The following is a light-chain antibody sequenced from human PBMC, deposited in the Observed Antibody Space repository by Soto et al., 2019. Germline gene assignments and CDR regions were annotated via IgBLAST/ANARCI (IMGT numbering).Light chain of an antibody. CDR1: SXDVGGYDY. CDR2: EVT. Sequence: QSALTQPASVSGSPGQSITISCTGTSXDVGGYDYVSWYQQHPGTAPRLIIFEVTNRPSGVSNRFSGSKSGNTASLTISGLQAEDEADYYCTSYTSSSTQVFGTGTKVTVL. V-gene: IGLV2-14*01. J-gene: IGLJ1*01. CDR3: TSYTSSSTQV.